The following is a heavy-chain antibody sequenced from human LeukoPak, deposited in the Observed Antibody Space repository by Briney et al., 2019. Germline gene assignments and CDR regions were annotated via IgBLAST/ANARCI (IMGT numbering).Heavy chain of an antibody. Sequence: SETLSLTCTVSGGPISYHYWSWIRQPPGKGREWLGYIYYSGSHNYTNYNPSLKSRVTISVDTSKNQFSLKLSSLTAADTAVYYCASFLVSNAFDIWGQGTMVTVSS. CDR3: ASFLVSNAFDI. D-gene: IGHD5/OR15-5a*01. CDR2: IYYSGSHNYT. V-gene: IGHV4-59*11. CDR1: GGPISYHY. J-gene: IGHJ3*02.